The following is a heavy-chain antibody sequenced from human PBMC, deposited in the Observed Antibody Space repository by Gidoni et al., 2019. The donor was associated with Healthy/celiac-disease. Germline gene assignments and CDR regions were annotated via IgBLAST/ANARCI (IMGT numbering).Heavy chain of an antibody. Sequence: GKGLEWVSYISSSSSTIYYADYVKGRFTIYRDNAKNSLYLQMNSLRDEDTAVYYCAREGVRYFDYWGQGTLVTVSS. V-gene: IGHV3-48*02. J-gene: IGHJ4*02. D-gene: IGHD3-10*01. CDR2: ISSSSSTI. CDR3: AREGVRYFDY.